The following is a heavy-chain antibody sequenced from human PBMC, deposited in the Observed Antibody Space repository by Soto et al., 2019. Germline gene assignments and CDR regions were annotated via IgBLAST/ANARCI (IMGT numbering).Heavy chain of an antibody. CDR3: ARLQAAAGDNDLTFDY. V-gene: IGHV5-10-1*01. J-gene: IGHJ4*02. CDR2: IDPSDSYT. CDR1: GYSFTRYW. Sequence: EVQLVQSGAEVKKPRESMRICCNGSGYSFTRYWISWVRQMPGKGLEWMGRIDPSDSYTNYSPSFQGHVTISADKSISTAYLQWSSLKASDTAMYYCARLQAAAGDNDLTFDYWGQGTLVTVSS. D-gene: IGHD6-13*01.